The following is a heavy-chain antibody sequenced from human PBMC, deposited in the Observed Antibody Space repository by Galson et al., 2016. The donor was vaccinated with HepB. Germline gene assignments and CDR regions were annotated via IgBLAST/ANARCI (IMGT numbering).Heavy chain of an antibody. CDR3: SRVATPNRNYENWFDS. J-gene: IGHJ5*01. CDR1: GFTFINYA. Sequence: SLRLSCAASGFTFINYAMSWVRQAPGKGLEWVSGISGTDGRTLYADSVKGRFTISRDNSKNTLYLQMSSLRAEDTAVYYCSRVATPNRNYENWFDSWGQGTLVTV. D-gene: IGHD4-11*01. CDR2: ISGTDGRT. V-gene: IGHV3-23*01.